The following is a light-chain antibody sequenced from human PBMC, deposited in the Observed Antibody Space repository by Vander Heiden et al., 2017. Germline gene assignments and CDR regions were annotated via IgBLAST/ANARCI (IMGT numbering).Light chain of an antibody. J-gene: IGLJ2*01. Sequence: QTVVTQEPSFSVSPGATVTLTCGLSSGSVSTSHYASWYQQTPGQAPRTLIYSTYTRSSGVPDRFSGSILGNKAALTITGAQADDECDYYCVLYMGSGTSVFGGGTKVTVL. CDR3: VLYMGSGTSV. CDR1: SGSVSTSHY. V-gene: IGLV8-61*01. CDR2: STY.